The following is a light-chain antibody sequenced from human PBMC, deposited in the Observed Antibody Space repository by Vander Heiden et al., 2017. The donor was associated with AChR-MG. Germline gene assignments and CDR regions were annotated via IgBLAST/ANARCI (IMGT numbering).Light chain of an antibody. V-gene: IGLV3-19*01. J-gene: IGLJ1*01. CDR3: NTWDSRCNHIV. CDR2: GKN. Sequence: SSELTQDPAVSVTLGQTVSIPCQGDSLRSYYASWDQQKAGPAPLHVTCGKNTRPSVSPVRFSGSSSGNTASLTITGAHAEEDADYYCNTWDSRCNHIVFGTGTKVTVL. CDR1: SLRSYY.